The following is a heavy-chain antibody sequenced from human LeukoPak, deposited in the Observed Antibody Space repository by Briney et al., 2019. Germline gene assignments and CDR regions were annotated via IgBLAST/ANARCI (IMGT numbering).Heavy chain of an antibody. CDR1: GGSFSSYY. D-gene: IGHD6-19*01. CDR2: IYYSGST. Sequence: SETLSLTCTVSGGSFSSYYWSWIRQPPGKGLEWIGYIYYSGSTNYNPSLKSRVTISVDTSKNQFSLKLSSVTAADTAVYYCARARQWLVPHSAFDIWGQGTMVTVSS. V-gene: IGHV4-59*01. J-gene: IGHJ3*02. CDR3: ARARQWLVPHSAFDI.